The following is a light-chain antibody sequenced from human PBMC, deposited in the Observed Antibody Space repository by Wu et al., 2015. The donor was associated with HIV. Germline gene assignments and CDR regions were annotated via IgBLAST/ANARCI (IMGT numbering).Light chain of an antibody. CDR3: QQYTKWPPMDT. Sequence: EIVMTQSPATLSVSPGDTATLSCRASQSVSSKLVWYQQRPGQAPRLLIYGASTRATDIPARFSGSGSGTEFTLTISSMQSEDFAVYYCQQYTKWPPMDTFGQGTKLEIK. V-gene: IGKV3-15*01. CDR1: QSVSSK. J-gene: IGKJ2*01. CDR2: GAS.